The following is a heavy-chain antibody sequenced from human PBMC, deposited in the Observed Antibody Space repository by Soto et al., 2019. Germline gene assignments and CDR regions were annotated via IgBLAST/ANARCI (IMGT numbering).Heavy chain of an antibody. CDR3: AREGAYDYGDYGWGAFDI. J-gene: IGHJ3*02. D-gene: IGHD4-17*01. V-gene: IGHV3-74*01. CDR1: GFTFSSYW. CDR2: INSDGSST. Sequence: EVQLVESGGGLVQPGGSLRLSCAASGFTFSSYWMHWVRQAPGKGLVWVSRINSDGSSTRYEDSVKGRFTISRDNAKNTLYLQMNSLRAEDTAVYYCAREGAYDYGDYGWGAFDIWGQGTMVTVSS.